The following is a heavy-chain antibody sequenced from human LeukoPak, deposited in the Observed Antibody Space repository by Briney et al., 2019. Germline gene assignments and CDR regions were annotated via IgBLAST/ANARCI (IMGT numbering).Heavy chain of an antibody. CDR2: ISGSGGST. V-gene: IGHV3-23*01. D-gene: IGHD3-9*01. CDR1: GFTFSNYG. J-gene: IGHJ4*02. CDR3: AKDRLRYFDWLLGLFDY. Sequence: GGSLRLSCAASGFTFSNYGMSWVRQAPGKGLEWVSVISGSGGSTYYADSVKGRFTISRDNSNNTLYLQMNSLRAEDTALYYCAKDRLRYFDWLLGLFDYWGQGTLVTVSS.